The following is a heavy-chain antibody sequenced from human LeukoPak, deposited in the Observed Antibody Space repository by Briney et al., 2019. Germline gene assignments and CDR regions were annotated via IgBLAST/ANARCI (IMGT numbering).Heavy chain of an antibody. CDR3: ARDYFFGMDV. CDR2: ISYDGSNK. Sequence: HPGGSLRLSCAASGFTFSSYAMHWVRQAPGKGLEWVAVISYDGSNKYYADSVKGRFTISRDNSKNTLYLQMNSLRAEDTAVYYCARDYFFGMDVWGQGTTVIVSS. V-gene: IGHV3-30-3*01. J-gene: IGHJ6*02. CDR1: GFTFSSYA.